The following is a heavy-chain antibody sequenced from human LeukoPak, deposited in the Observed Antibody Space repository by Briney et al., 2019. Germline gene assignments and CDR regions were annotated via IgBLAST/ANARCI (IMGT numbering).Heavy chain of an antibody. J-gene: IGHJ4*02. CDR1: GGTFSSYA. CDR3: ALRDYDILTGYPFDY. Sequence: GASVKVSCKASGGTFSSYAISWVRQAPGQGLEWMGGIIPIFGTANYAQKFQGRVTITADKSTSTAYMELSSLRPEDTAVYYCALRDYDILTGYPFDYWGQGTLVTVSS. V-gene: IGHV1-69*06. CDR2: IIPIFGTA. D-gene: IGHD3-9*01.